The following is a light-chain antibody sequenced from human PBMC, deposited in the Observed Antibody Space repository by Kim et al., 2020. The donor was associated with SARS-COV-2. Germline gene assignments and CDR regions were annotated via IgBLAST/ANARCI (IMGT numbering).Light chain of an antibody. V-gene: IGKV3-20*01. Sequence: SLSPGERATLSCRASQSVTTNYLAWYQQKPGQTPRLLIYGASSRATGIPDRFSGSGSGTDFTLTISRLEPEDFAVYYCQQYGSSPRFGGGTKLEI. J-gene: IGKJ4*01. CDR2: GAS. CDR3: QQYGSSPR. CDR1: QSVTTNY.